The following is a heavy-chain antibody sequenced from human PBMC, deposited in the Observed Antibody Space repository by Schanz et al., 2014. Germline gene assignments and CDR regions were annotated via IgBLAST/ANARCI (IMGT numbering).Heavy chain of an antibody. D-gene: IGHD3-10*01. J-gene: IGHJ4*02. V-gene: IGHV3-23*04. Sequence: EVQLVESGGGLVQPGGSLRLSCAASGFTFSTSTMHWVRQAPGKGLEWVSAISASGGTTYYADSVKGRFTISRDNSKNTLYLQMNSLQTEDTAVYYCTADLWFGAVWGVWWGQGTLVTVSS. CDR3: TADLWFGAVWGVW. CDR2: ISASGGTT. CDR1: GFTFSTST.